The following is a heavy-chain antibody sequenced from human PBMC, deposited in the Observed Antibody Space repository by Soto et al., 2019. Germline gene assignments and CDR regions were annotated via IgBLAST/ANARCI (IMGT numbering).Heavy chain of an antibody. V-gene: IGHV3-48*02. J-gene: IGHJ3*02. CDR3: ASEYCSGGSCYSIPDAFDI. CDR1: GFTFSSYS. Sequence: GGSLRLSCAASGFTFSSYSMNWVRQAPGKGLEWVSYISSSSSTIYYADSVKGRFTISRDNAKNSLYLQMNSLRDEDTAVYYCASEYCSGGSCYSIPDAFDIWGQGTMVTVSS. CDR2: ISSSSSTI. D-gene: IGHD2-15*01.